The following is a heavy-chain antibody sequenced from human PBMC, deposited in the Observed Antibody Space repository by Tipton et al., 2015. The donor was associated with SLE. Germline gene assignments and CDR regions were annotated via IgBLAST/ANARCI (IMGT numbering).Heavy chain of an antibody. J-gene: IGHJ4*02. D-gene: IGHD2-2*01. CDR3: ARGDTSAPPSFDY. Sequence: SLRLSCAASGFTFSTYSMSWVRQAPGKGLEWVSYISHTRSYIYYADSVKGRFTISRDNAENSLYLQMNSLRVEDTAVYYCARGDTSAPPSFDYWGQGTLVPVSS. V-gene: IGHV3-21*05. CDR2: ISHTRSYI. CDR1: GFTFSTYS.